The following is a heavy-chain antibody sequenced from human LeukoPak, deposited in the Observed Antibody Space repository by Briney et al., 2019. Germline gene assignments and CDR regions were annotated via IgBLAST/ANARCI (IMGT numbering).Heavy chain of an antibody. D-gene: IGHD3-16*01. Sequence: SETLSLTCTVSGGSISSYYWSWIRQPPGKGLEWIGYIYYSGSTNYNPSLKSRVTISVDTSKNQFSLKLSSVTAADTAVYYCARDEVMGWFDPWGQGTLDTVSS. CDR1: GGSISSYY. CDR3: ARDEVMGWFDP. V-gene: IGHV4-59*01. CDR2: IYYSGST. J-gene: IGHJ5*02.